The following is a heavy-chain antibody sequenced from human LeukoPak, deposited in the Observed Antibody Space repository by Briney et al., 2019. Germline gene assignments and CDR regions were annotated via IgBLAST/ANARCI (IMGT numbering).Heavy chain of an antibody. CDR2: ISGSGGSA. CDR3: AKAGSSGWFCFDY. D-gene: IGHD6-19*01. CDR1: GFTLSSYA. J-gene: IGHJ4*02. Sequence: GGSLRLSCAASGFTLSSYAMSWVRQAPGKGLEWVSAISGSGGSADYADSVKGRLTISRDNSKNTLYLQMNSLRAEDTAVYYCAKAGSSGWFCFDYWGQGTLVTVSS. V-gene: IGHV3-23*01.